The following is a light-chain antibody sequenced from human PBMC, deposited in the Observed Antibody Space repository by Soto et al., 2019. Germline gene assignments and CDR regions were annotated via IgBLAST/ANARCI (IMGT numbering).Light chain of an antibody. V-gene: IGKV3-20*01. J-gene: IGKJ1*01. CDR3: QQYGDSPQT. CDR2: GAS. Sequence: EIVLTQSPATLSLSPGERATLSCRASQSVTSNYLAWYQQKPGQAPRLLIYGASSRATAIPDRFNGSGSGTDFTLTISRLESEDLAVYHCQQYGDSPQTFGQGTKVEIK. CDR1: QSVTSNY.